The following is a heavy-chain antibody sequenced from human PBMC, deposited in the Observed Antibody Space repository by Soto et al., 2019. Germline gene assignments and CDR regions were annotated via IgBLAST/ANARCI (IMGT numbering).Heavy chain of an antibody. V-gene: IGHV1-46*01. J-gene: IGHJ5*02. CDR2: INPSGGST. Sequence: PSVKVSCKASGYTFTSYYMHWVRQAPGQGLEWMGIINPSGGSTSYAQKFQGRVTMTRDTSTSTVYMELSSLRSEDTAVYYCAREVAAAGSEYNWFDPWGQGTLVTVSS. CDR1: GYTFTSYY. CDR3: AREVAAAGSEYNWFDP. D-gene: IGHD6-13*01.